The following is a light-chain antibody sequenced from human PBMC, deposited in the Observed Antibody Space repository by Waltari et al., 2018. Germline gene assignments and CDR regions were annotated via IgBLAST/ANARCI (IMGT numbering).Light chain of an antibody. CDR3: QQYANLPVT. J-gene: IGKJ1*01. Sequence: DIQMPPSPSSLSASVRDRVTITCQASQDISKYLRWYQQKPGKAPKLLIYGASNLETGVPSRFSGSGSRTDFTFTISSLQAEDVATYYCQQYANLPVTFGEGTKVEIK. CDR1: QDISKY. V-gene: IGKV1-33*01. CDR2: GAS.